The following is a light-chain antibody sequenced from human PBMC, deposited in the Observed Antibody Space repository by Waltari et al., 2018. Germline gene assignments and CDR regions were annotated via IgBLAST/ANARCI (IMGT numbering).Light chain of an antibody. CDR2: EDS. J-gene: IGLJ2*01. CDR1: ALPKKY. Sequence: SYELTQPPSVSVSPGQTARITFSGDALPKKYAYWYQQKSGQAPMMVIYEDSQRPSRIPERFSGSSSWTMATLTISGAQVEDEADYYCYSTDSSGNHTVFGGGTKLTVL. V-gene: IGLV3-10*01. CDR3: YSTDSSGNHTV.